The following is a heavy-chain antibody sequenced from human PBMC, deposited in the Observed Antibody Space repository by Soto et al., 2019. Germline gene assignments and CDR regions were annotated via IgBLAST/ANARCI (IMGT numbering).Heavy chain of an antibody. Sequence: GGSLRLSCAPSGFTFRSYGMHWVRQAPGKGLEWVAVIWYDGSNKYYADSVKGRFTISRDNSKNTLYLQMNSLRAEDTAVYYCARDNLFLDYWGQGTLVTVSS. V-gene: IGHV3-33*01. CDR2: IWYDGSNK. CDR1: GFTFRSYG. J-gene: IGHJ4*02. CDR3: ARDNLFLDY.